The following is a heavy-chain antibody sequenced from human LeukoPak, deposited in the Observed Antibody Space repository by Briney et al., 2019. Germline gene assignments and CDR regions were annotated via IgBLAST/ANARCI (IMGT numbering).Heavy chain of an antibody. J-gene: IGHJ6*02. CDR3: AKTHYDLLDV. CDR1: GFSFSTSP. Sequence: GGSLRLSCAASGFSFSTSPMSWVRQPPGKGLEWVSAMNNGPGATFYRDSVRGRFTISRDDSKSTLYLQMNSLRAEDMGTYYCAKTHYDLLDVWGQGTTVTVSS. D-gene: IGHD5-12*01. CDR2: MNNGPGAT. V-gene: IGHV3-23*01.